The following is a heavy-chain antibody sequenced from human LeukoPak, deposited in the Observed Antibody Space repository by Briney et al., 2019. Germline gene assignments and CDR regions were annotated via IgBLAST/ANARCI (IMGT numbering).Heavy chain of an antibody. CDR1: GGTFSSYA. CDR2: IIPILGIA. Sequence: ASVKVPCKASGGTFSSYAISWVRQAPRQGLEWMGRIIPILGIATYAQKFQGRVTITADKSTSTAYMGLSSLRSEDTAVYYCARGPSKRAAAPNWFDPWGQGTLVTVSS. J-gene: IGHJ5*02. CDR3: ARGPSKRAAAPNWFDP. D-gene: IGHD6-13*01. V-gene: IGHV1-69*04.